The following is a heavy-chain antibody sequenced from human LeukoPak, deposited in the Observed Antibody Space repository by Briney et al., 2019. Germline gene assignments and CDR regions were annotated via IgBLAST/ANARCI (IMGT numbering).Heavy chain of an antibody. J-gene: IGHJ5*02. CDR2: ISASGVST. CDR1: GFSFSTYA. Sequence: PGGSLTLSCAMSGFSFSTYAMSWVRQAPGKALEWLSAISASGVSTYSADSVKGRFTISRDNSKNTLYLQMNSLRAEDTAVYYCAKSLVGVFRGFDPWGQGTLVTVSS. CDR3: AKSLVGVFRGFDP. V-gene: IGHV3-23*01. D-gene: IGHD2-8*01.